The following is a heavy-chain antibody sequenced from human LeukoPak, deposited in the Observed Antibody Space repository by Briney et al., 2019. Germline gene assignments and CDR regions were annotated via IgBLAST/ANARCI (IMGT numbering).Heavy chain of an antibody. CDR3: ARHPKYMWFDP. V-gene: IGHV4-4*09. J-gene: IGHJ5*02. D-gene: IGHD1-1*01. CDR1: GGSISSYY. Sequence: SETLSLTCTVSGGSISSYYWSWIRQPPGKGLEWIGYIYTSGSTNYNPSLKSRVTISVDTSKNQFSLKLSSVTAADTAVYYCARHPKYMWFDPWGQGTLVTVSS. CDR2: IYTSGST.